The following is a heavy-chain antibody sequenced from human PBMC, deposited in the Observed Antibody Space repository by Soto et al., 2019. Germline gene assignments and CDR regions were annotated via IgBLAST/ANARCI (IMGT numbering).Heavy chain of an antibody. Sequence: QVQLVQSGAEVKKPGSSVKVSCKASGGTFSSYAISWVRQAPGQGLEWMRGIIPIFGTANYAQKFQGRVTITADESTSTAYMELSSLRSEDTAVYYCARVIVATIPTIYWFDPWGQGTLVTVSS. CDR3: ARVIVATIPTIYWFDP. J-gene: IGHJ5*02. V-gene: IGHV1-69*01. CDR1: GGTFSSYA. CDR2: IIPIFGTA. D-gene: IGHD5-12*01.